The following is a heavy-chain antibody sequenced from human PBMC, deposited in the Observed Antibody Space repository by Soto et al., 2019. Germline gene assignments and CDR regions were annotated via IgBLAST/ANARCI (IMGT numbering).Heavy chain of an antibody. Sequence: PSETLSLTCAVYVGSFSGYSWTWLRQPPGKGLEWIGEINYSGTTDYNPALKSRVNMSADTSKNQFSLSVTSVAAADTAVYYCARARFDSWSHIYYGLDVWGQGTTVTVSS. V-gene: IGHV4-34*01. D-gene: IGHD3-3*01. CDR1: VGSFSGYS. J-gene: IGHJ6*02. CDR3: ARARFDSWSHIYYGLDV. CDR2: INYSGTT.